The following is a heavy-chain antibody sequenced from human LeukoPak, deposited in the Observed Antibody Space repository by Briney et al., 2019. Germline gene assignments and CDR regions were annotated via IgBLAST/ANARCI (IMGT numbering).Heavy chain of an antibody. D-gene: IGHD4-17*01. V-gene: IGHV3-30*04. J-gene: IGHJ4*02. CDR2: TSYDGTNK. CDR1: GFTFRDSA. Sequence: GGSLRLSCAASGFTFRDSAMHWVRQPPGKGLEGVAVTSYDGTNKYYADSVKGRLTISRDNSKNTLYLQMNSLTLEDTAVYYCAADYGDYLSPSDWGQGTLVTVSS. CDR3: AADYGDYLSPSD.